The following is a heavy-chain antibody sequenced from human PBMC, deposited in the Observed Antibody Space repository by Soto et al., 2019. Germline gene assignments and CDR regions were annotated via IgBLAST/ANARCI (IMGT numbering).Heavy chain of an antibody. D-gene: IGHD3-22*01. CDR1: GGSISIGGCY. Sequence: SETLSLTCTVSGGSISIGGCYWRCIRQHPGKGLEWIGYIYYSGSTYYNPSPKSRVTISVDTSKNQFSLKLSSVTAADTAVYYCARGVYYYDSSGYYLDAFDIWGQGTMVTVSS. CDR2: IYYSGST. CDR3: ARGVYYYDSSGYYLDAFDI. J-gene: IGHJ3*02. V-gene: IGHV4-31*03.